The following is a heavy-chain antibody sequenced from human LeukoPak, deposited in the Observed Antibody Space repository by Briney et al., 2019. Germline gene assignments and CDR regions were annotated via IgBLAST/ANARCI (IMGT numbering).Heavy chain of an antibody. D-gene: IGHD5-18*01. J-gene: IGHJ2*01. CDR1: GYTFTSYY. V-gene: IGHV1-46*01. CDR2: IHPSGGST. CDR3: ARASLDAAMVYWYFDL. Sequence: ASVKVSCKASGYTFTSYYMNWVRQAPGQGLGWMGVIHPSGGSTSYAQKFQGRVTMTTDTSTSTVYVELSSLRSDDTAVYYCARASLDAAMVYWYFDLWGRGTLVTVSS.